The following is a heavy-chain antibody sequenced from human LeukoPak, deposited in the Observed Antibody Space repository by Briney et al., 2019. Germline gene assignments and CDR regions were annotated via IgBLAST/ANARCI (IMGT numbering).Heavy chain of an antibody. V-gene: IGHV3-21*01. CDR3: ATVVGDFDWSLTGGMDV. CDR1: GFTVSSCR. D-gene: IGHD3-9*01. CDR2: IISSSSYI. J-gene: IGHJ6*04. Sequence: GGSLRLSCAASGFTVSSCRMNWVSQDGGKGLEWDSSIISSSSYIYYADSVKGRFTISRDNAKNSLYLQMNSLRADDTAVYYCATVVGDFDWSLTGGMDVWGKGTTVTVSS.